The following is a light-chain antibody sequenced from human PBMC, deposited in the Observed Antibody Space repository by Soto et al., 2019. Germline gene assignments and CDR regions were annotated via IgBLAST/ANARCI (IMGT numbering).Light chain of an antibody. CDR2: GAS. CDR3: QQYGSSPRT. V-gene: IGKV3-20*01. J-gene: IGKJ1*01. CDR1: QSASSSY. Sequence: EIVLTQSPGTLSLSPGERATISCRASQSASSSYLAWYQRKPGQAPRLLIYGASSRATGIPDRFSGSGSGTDFTLTISRLEPEDFAVYYCQQYGSSPRTFGQGTKVDIK.